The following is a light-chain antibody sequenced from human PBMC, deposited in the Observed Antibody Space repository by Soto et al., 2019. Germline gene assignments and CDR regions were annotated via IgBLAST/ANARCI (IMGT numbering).Light chain of an antibody. CDR2: GAS. CDR1: QSVSSN. CDR3: QQYNNWPFT. V-gene: IGKV3-15*01. Sequence: EIVMTQSPATLSVSPGERATLSCRASQSVSSNLAWYQQKPGQAPRLLIYGASTRATGIPARFSGSGSGTEXXXXISSLQSEDFAVYYCQQYNNWPFTFGPGTKVDIK. J-gene: IGKJ3*01.